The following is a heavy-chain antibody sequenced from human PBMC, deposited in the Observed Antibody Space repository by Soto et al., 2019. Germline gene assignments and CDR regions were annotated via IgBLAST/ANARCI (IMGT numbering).Heavy chain of an antibody. J-gene: IGHJ6*02. V-gene: IGHV1-18*01. CDR3: ARASRDPYEFLCGYYPNYYYYYGMDV. Sequence: GASVKVSCKASGYTFTSYGISWVRQAPGQGLEWMGWISAYNGNTNYAQKLQGRVTMTTDTSTSTAYMELRSLRSDDTAVYYCARASRDPYEFLCGYYPNYYYYYGMDVWGQGTTVTVS. CDR1: GYTFTSYG. CDR2: ISAYNGNT. D-gene: IGHD3-3*01.